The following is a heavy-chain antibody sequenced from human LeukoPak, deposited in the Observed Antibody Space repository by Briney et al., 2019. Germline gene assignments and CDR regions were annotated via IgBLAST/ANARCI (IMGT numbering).Heavy chain of an antibody. CDR1: GFTFNGSA. D-gene: IGHD2-15*01. CDR2: IRTKTNNYAT. CDR3: TRGSKQYCSGGSCLDR. J-gene: IGHJ5*02. V-gene: IGHV3-73*01. Sequence: GGSLRLSCAASGFTFNGSAMHWVRQASGKGLEWVGRIRTKTNNYATAYAASMKGRFTISRDDSKNTAYLQMNSLKTEDTAVYYCTRGSKQYCSGGSCLDRWGQGTLVTVSS.